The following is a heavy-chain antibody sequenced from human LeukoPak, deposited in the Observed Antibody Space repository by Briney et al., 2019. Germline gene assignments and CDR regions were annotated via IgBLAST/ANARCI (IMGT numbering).Heavy chain of an antibody. V-gene: IGHV4-59*08. Sequence: SETLSLTCTVSGGSISSYYWSWIRQPPGKGLEWIGYVYYSGTTNYNPSFKSRVTISIDTSKNQFSLKLNSVTAADTAVYYCASPVGGAFDIWGQGTMVTVSS. D-gene: IGHD1-26*01. CDR3: ASPVGGAFDI. CDR2: VYYSGTT. J-gene: IGHJ3*02. CDR1: GGSISSYY.